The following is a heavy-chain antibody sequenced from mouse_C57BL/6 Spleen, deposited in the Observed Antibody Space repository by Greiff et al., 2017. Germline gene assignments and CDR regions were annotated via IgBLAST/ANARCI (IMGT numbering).Heavy chain of an antibody. D-gene: IGHD2-1*01. V-gene: IGHV1-82*01. CDR3: AKSAYGNYAVAY. CDR2: LYPGDGDT. CDR1: GYAFSSSW. Sequence: QVQLQQSGPELVKPGASVKISCKASGYAFSSSWMNWVKQRPGQGLEWIGRLYPGDGDTNYNGKFKGKATLTADKSSSTAYMQLSSLTSEDSAVYFCAKSAYGNYAVAYWGQGTLVTVSA. J-gene: IGHJ3*01.